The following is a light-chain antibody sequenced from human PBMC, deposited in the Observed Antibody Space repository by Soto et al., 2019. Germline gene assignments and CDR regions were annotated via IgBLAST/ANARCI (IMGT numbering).Light chain of an antibody. Sequence: EIVMTQSPATLSVSPGERATLSCRASQSVSSNLAWYQQKPGQAPRLLIYGASTRATGIPARFSGSGSGTEFTLTISSLQSEDFAVHYCQQYNNWPLTFGGATKVDIK. CDR3: QQYNNWPLT. CDR2: GAS. V-gene: IGKV3-15*01. J-gene: IGKJ4*01. CDR1: QSVSSN.